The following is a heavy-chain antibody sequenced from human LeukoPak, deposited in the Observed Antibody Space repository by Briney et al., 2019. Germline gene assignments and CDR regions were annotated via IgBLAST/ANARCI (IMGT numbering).Heavy chain of an antibody. V-gene: IGHV3-30*02. Sequence: PGGSLRLSCAASGFTFSSYGMHWVRQAPGKGLEWVAFTRYDGSNKYYADSVKGRFTISRDNSKNTLYLQMNSLRAADTAVYYCASGTYYYDSSGYPQPSDAFDIWGQGTMVTVSS. D-gene: IGHD3-22*01. CDR3: ASGTYYYDSSGYPQPSDAFDI. J-gene: IGHJ3*02. CDR1: GFTFSSYG. CDR2: TRYDGSNK.